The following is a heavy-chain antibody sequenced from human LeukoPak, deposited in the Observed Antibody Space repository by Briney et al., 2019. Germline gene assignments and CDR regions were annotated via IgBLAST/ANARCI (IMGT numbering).Heavy chain of an antibody. CDR2: IYPGDSDT. D-gene: IGHD3-10*01. J-gene: IGHJ5*02. CDR3: AQTSMVRGVISWFDP. Sequence: GESLKISCKGSGYSFTSYWIGWVRQMPGKGLEWMGIIYPGDSDTRYSPSFQGQVTISADKSISTAYLQWSSLKASDTAMYYCAQTSMVRGVISWFDPWGQGTLVTVSS. V-gene: IGHV5-51*01. CDR1: GYSFTSYW.